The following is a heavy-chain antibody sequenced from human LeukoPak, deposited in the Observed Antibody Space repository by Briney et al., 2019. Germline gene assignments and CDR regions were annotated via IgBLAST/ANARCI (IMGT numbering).Heavy chain of an antibody. V-gene: IGHV3-66*04. CDR1: GFTVSSNY. J-gene: IGHJ6*02. Sequence: GGSLRLSCAASGFTVSSNYMSWVRQAPGKGLEWVSVIYSGGSTYYADSVKGRFTISRDNSKNTLYLQMNSLRAEDTAVYYCARPEMGYYYYGMDVWGQGTTVTVSS. CDR2: IYSGGST. D-gene: IGHD5-24*01. CDR3: ARPEMGYYYYGMDV.